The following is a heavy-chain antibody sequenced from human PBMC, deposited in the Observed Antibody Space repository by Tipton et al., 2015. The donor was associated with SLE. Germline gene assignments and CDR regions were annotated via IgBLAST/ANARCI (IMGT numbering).Heavy chain of an antibody. D-gene: IGHD6-13*01. CDR2: INHSGST. CDR1: GGSFSGYY. V-gene: IGHV4-34*01. J-gene: IGHJ3*02. Sequence: TLSLTCAVYGGSFSGYYWSWIRQPPGKGLEWIGEINHSGSTNYHPSLKSRVTISVDTAKNQSSLKLSSVTAADTAVYYCAREGSAAGTSAFDIWGQGTMVTVSS. CDR3: AREGSAAGTSAFDI.